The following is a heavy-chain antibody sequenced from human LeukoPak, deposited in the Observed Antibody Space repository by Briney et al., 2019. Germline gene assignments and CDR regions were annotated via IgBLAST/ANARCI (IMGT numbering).Heavy chain of an antibody. J-gene: IGHJ4*02. Sequence: GGSLRLSCAASGFTFSSYAMGWVRQAPGKGLEWVSAISGSGGSTYYADSVKGRFTISRDNSKNTLYLQMNSLRAEDTAVYYCAKGGELLRSLPPIDYWGQGILVTVSS. V-gene: IGHV3-23*01. D-gene: IGHD1-26*01. CDR3: AKGGELLRSLPPIDY. CDR1: GFTFSSYA. CDR2: ISGSGGST.